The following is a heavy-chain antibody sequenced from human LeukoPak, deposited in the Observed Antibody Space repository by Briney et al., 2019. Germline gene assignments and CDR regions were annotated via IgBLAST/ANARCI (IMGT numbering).Heavy chain of an antibody. CDR2: ISAYNGNT. CDR3: ASIPRGVGATLWYFDY. CDR1: GYTFTSYG. V-gene: IGHV1-18*01. J-gene: IGHJ4*02. Sequence: ASVKVSCKASGYTFTSYGISWVRQAPGHGLEWMGWISAYNGNTNYVQKLQGRVTMTTDTSTSTAYMELRSLRSDDTAVYYCASIPRGVGATLWYFDYWGQGTLVTVSS. D-gene: IGHD1-26*01.